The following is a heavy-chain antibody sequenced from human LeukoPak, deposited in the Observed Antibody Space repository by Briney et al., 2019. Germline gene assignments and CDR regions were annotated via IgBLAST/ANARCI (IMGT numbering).Heavy chain of an antibody. CDR2: ISGSGGST. J-gene: IGHJ4*02. D-gene: IGHD2-2*01. V-gene: IGHV3-23*01. CDR1: GFTFSSYA. CDR3: AKGGGYCSSTSCYRAFDC. Sequence: GGSLRLSCAASGFTFSSYAMSWVRQAPGKGLEWVSAISGSGGSTYYADSVKGRFTISRDNSKNTLYLQMNSLRAEDTAVYYCAKGGGYCSSTSCYRAFDCWGQGTLVTVSS.